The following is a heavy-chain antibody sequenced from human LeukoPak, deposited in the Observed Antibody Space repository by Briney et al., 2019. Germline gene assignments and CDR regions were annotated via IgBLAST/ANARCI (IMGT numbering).Heavy chain of an antibody. D-gene: IGHD1-26*01. CDR1: GFTFSSYA. Sequence: GGSLRLSCAASGFTFSSYAMSWVRQAPGKGLEWVSAISGSGGSTYYADSVKGRLTISRDNSKNTLYLQMNSLRAEDTAVYYCAKGDSGSYYGGYFDYWGQGTLVTVSS. V-gene: IGHV3-23*01. CDR3: AKGDSGSYYGGYFDY. CDR2: ISGSGGST. J-gene: IGHJ4*02.